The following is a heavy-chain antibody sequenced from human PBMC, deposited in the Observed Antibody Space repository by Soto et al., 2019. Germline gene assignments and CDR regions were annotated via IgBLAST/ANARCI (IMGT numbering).Heavy chain of an antibody. V-gene: IGHV1-69*13. CDR3: ARDLDRYCSSTSCGYYYYYGMDV. CDR1: GGTFSSYA. J-gene: IGHJ6*02. CDR2: IIPIFGTA. Sequence: SVKVSCKASGGTFSSYAISWVRQAPGQGLEWMGGIIPIFGTANYAQKFQGRVTITADESTSTAYMELSSLRSEDTAVYYCARDLDRYCSSTSCGYYYYYGMDVWGQGTTVTVSS. D-gene: IGHD2-2*01.